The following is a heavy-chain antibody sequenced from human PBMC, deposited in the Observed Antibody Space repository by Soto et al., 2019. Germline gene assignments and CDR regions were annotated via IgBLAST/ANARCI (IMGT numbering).Heavy chain of an antibody. CDR2: ITPILGIP. D-gene: IGHD4-17*01. J-gene: IGHJ4*02. V-gene: IGHV1-69*02. CDR1: GVALSNHF. CDR3: VRGGPVDYGDYNF. Sequence: QVQLVQSGAEVRKPGSSVKVSCTTSGVALSNHFISWVRLAPGQGLEWMGRITPILGIPNYSQNFQGRLTLTADRSTKRVYMELSSLRSDDSAVYYCVRGGPVDYGDYNFWGQGTLVTVSS.